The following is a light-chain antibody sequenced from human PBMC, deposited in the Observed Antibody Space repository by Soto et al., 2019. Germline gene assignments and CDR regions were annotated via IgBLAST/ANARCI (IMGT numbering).Light chain of an antibody. V-gene: IGKV1-39*01. CDR1: QRISTY. J-gene: IGKJ4*01. Sequence: DIQMTQSPSSLSASVGDRVTITCRASQRISTYLNWYQQKPGKAPKLLIYAASSLQSGVPSRFSGSGSGTDFTLTISSLQPEDFATYYCQQSDSTPLTFGGGTKVAIK. CDR2: AAS. CDR3: QQSDSTPLT.